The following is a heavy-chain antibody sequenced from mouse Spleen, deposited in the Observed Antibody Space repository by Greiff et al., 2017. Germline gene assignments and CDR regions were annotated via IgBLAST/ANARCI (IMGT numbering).Heavy chain of an antibody. Sequence: DVKLQESGPELVKPGASVKISCKASGYSFTGYYMNWVKQSPEKSLEWIGEINPSTGGTTYNQKFKAKATLTVDKSSSTAYMQLKSLTSEDSAVYYCARWAYFDYWGQGTTLTVSS. CDR1: GYSFTGYY. CDR2: INPSTGGT. J-gene: IGHJ2*01. V-gene: IGHV1-42*01. CDR3: ARWAYFDY.